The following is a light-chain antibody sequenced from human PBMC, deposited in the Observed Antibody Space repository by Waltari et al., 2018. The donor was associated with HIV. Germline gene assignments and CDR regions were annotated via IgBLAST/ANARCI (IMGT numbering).Light chain of an antibody. Sequence: QSALTQPASVSGSPGQSITISCTGTSSSVGSYSLVFWYQQYPSKAPQLLIYEVSQRPSGVSNRFSGSKSGNTASLTISGLQAEDEADYYCCSYAGSSTWVFGGGTKVTVL. V-gene: IGLV2-23*02. J-gene: IGLJ3*02. CDR3: CSYAGSSTWV. CDR1: SSSVGSYSL. CDR2: EVS.